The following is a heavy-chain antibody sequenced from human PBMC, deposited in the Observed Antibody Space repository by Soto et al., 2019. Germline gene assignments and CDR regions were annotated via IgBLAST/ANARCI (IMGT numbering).Heavy chain of an antibody. V-gene: IGHV4-4*02. CDR3: ATGGSYCSTTGCFYWDLEL. D-gene: IGHD2-2*01. Sequence: QVHLQESGPGLVKASGTLSLTCAVSSGFISSNNWWSWVRQPPGKGLEWIGEIYHSGTTNNNPDLERRVTIYVDTSKYMFSLNLSSVTAADTAVYYCATGGSYCSTTGCFYWDLELWGCGTLVSVSS. CDR1: SGFISSNNW. J-gene: IGHJ2*01. CDR2: IYHSGTT.